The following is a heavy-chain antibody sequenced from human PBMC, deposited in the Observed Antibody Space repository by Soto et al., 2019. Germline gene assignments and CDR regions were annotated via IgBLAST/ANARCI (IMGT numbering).Heavy chain of an antibody. V-gene: IGHV1-69*01. Sequence: QVQLVQSGAEVKKPGSSVKVSCKTSGGTFSTHVIGWVRQAPGQGLEWMGGIVPKFGTTNYAHKFKGRVKITADESTSTAYMEVSSLTSEDTAVYYCVRGGSDNSGWYIWFDPWGQETLVTVSS. CDR3: VRGGSDNSGWYIWFDP. D-gene: IGHD6-19*01. CDR2: IVPKFGTT. CDR1: GGTFSTHV. J-gene: IGHJ5*02.